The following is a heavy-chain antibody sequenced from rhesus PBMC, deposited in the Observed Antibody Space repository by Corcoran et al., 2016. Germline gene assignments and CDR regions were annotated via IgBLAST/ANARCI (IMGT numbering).Heavy chain of an antibody. Sequence: QVQLQESGPGLVKPSETLSLTCDVSGYSISSGYYWGWIRQPPGKGLEYIGYISGSSGSTSYNPSLKSLFTISKDASKAQFSLKLSSVTAADTAVYYCARRDGSYWGQGVLVTVSS. CDR3: ARRDGSY. CDR2: ISGSSGST. V-gene: IGHV4-99*01. D-gene: IGHD4-4*01. CDR1: GYSISSGYY. J-gene: IGHJ4*01.